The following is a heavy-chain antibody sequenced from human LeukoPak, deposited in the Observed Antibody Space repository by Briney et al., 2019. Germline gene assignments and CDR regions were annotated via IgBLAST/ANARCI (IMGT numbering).Heavy chain of an antibody. CDR3: ARDRCSGGSCYDY. CDR1: AFTFRSYW. V-gene: IGHV3-7*03. Sequence: QPGGSLRLSCAASAFTFRSYWMSWVRQAPGKGLEWVANIKEDGSENYYVDSVKGRFTISRDNAENSLYLQMNSLRAEDTAVYYCARDRCSGGSCYDYWGQGTLVTVSS. D-gene: IGHD2-15*01. CDR2: IKEDGSEN. J-gene: IGHJ4*02.